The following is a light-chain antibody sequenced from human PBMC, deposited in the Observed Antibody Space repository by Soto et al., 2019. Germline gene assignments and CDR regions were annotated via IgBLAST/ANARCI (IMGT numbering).Light chain of an antibody. CDR3: QQSFSTPT. V-gene: IGKV1-39*01. CDR2: SAS. J-gene: IGKJ5*01. CDR1: ERINIY. Sequence: QMPQYPSSLSTSIGDRVTITCRASERINIYLNWYRQKPGKAPELLIYSASNLQSGVPSRFSGSGSGTDFTLTISGLQSEDFATYYCQQSFSTPTFGQGTRLEIK.